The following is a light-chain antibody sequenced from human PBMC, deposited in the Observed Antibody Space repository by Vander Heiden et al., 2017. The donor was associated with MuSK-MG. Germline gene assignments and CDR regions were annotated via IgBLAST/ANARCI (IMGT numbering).Light chain of an antibody. CDR2: DVS. Sequence: QSALTQPASVSGSPGQSITISCTGSSTDVGSYDLVSWYQQHPGKAPKWILYDVSVRPSGVSNRFSGSKSDNTASLTISGLQAEDEADYYCSSYTTINTVIFGGGTKLTVL. CDR1: STDVGSYDL. V-gene: IGLV2-14*02. J-gene: IGLJ2*01. CDR3: SSYTTINTVI.